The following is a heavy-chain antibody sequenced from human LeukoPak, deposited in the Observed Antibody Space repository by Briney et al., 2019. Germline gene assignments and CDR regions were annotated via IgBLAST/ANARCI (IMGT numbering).Heavy chain of an antibody. CDR3: AASRAARED. D-gene: IGHD6-6*01. CDR2: INPSGGST. J-gene: IGHJ4*02. CDR1: GYTFTSYY. V-gene: IGHV1-46*01. Sequence: ASVKVSCKASGYTFTSYYIHWVRQAPGQGLEWMGVINPSGGSTSYAQKFQGRVTMTRDTSTSTVYMELSSLTSEDTAVYYCAASRAAREDWGQGTLVTVSS.